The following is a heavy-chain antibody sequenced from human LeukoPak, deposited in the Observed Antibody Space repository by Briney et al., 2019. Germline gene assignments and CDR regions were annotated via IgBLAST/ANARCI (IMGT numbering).Heavy chain of an antibody. V-gene: IGHV3-48*04. CDR1: GFTFSSYS. D-gene: IGHD2-21*02. CDR3: AREGFSPYCGGDCQYHDY. J-gene: IGHJ4*02. Sequence: GGSLRLSCAASGFTFSSYSMNWVRQAPGKGLEWVSYISSSSTIYYADSVKGRFTISRDNAKNSLYLQMNSLRAEDTAVYYCAREGFSPYCGGDCQYHDYWGQGTLVTVSS. CDR2: ISSSSTI.